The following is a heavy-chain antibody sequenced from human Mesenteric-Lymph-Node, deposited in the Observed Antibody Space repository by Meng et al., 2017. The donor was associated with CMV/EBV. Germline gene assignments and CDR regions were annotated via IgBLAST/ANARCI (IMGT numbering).Heavy chain of an antibody. D-gene: IGHD2-2*01. Sequence: GESLKISCAASGFTFSDYYMNWVRQAPGKGLEWVGFIRSKAYGGTTEYAASVKGRFTISRDDSKSIAYLQMNSLKTEDTAVYYCTRRKPKYCSSTSCYRDYWGQGTLVTVSS. CDR1: GFTFSDYY. CDR2: IRSKAYGGTT. V-gene: IGHV3-49*04. J-gene: IGHJ4*02. CDR3: TRRKPKYCSSTSCYRDY.